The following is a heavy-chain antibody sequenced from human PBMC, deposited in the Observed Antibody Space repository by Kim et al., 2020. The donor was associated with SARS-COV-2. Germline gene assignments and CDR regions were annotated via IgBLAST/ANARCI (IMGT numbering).Heavy chain of an antibody. CDR3: ARDPRGATSLAGAFDI. D-gene: IGHD1-26*01. CDR1: GGSISSGSYY. CDR2: IYTSGST. J-gene: IGHJ3*02. Sequence: SETLSLTCTVSGGSISSGSYYWSWIRQPAGKGLEWIGRIYTSGSTNYNPSLKSRVTISVDTSKNQFSLKLSSVTAADTAVYYCARDPRGATSLAGAFDIWGQGTMVTVSS. V-gene: IGHV4-61*02.